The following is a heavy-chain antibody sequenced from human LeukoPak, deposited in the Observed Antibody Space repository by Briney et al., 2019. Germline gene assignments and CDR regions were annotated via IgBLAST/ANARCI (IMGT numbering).Heavy chain of an antibody. D-gene: IGHD6-19*01. CDR2: ISDSGERT. V-gene: IGHV3-23*01. CDR3: VKRSSAWSFEY. J-gene: IGHJ4*02. CDR1: GFTFSSYA. Sequence: GGSLRLSCAASGFTFSSYAMTWVGQAPGKGLEWVSTISDSGERTDDADSVKGRLIISRDNSKNTLYLQVNSLRAEDTAVYYCVKRSSAWSFEYWGQGTLVIVSS.